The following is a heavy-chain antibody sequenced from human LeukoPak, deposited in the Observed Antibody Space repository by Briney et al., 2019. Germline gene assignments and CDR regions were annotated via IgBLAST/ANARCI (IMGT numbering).Heavy chain of an antibody. Sequence: PSETLSLTCTVSGGSISSSSYYWGWIRQPPGKGLEWIGSIYHSGSTYFHPSLKSRVTISVDTSKNQFSLKLSSVTAADTAVYYCARDPIPVLGVNFDYWGQGILVTVSS. CDR3: ARDPIPVLGVNFDY. CDR2: IYHSGST. V-gene: IGHV4-39*07. CDR1: GGSISSSSYY. J-gene: IGHJ4*02. D-gene: IGHD6-19*01.